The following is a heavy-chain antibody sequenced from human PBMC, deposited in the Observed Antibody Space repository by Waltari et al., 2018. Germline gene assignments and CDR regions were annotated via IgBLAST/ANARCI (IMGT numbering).Heavy chain of an antibody. D-gene: IGHD6-13*01. CDR2: IYTSGST. J-gene: IGHJ5*02. CDR3: ARDFIAAAEDWFDP. V-gene: IGHV4-4*07. CDR1: GGSISSYY. Sequence: QVQLQESGPGLVKPSETLSLTCTVSGGSISSYYWSWIRQPAGKGLEWIGRIYTSGSTNYNPSLKSRVTMSVDTSKNQFSLKLSSVTAADTAVYYCARDFIAAAEDWFDPWGQGTLVTVSS.